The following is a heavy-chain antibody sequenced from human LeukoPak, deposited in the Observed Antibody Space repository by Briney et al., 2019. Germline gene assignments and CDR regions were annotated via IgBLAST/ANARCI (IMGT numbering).Heavy chain of an antibody. CDR2: FVTGSGT. CDR1: GFTFSTAS. J-gene: IGHJ4*02. V-gene: IGHV3-23*01. Sequence: QTGGSLRLSCAASGFTFSTASLRWVRQAPGRGLEWVSAFVTGSGTYYPDSLKGRVTISRDNSKNTLFLQMNSLRAEDTAVYYCARSSGWWSLDYWGQGTLVSVSS. D-gene: IGHD6-19*01. CDR3: ARSSGWWSLDY.